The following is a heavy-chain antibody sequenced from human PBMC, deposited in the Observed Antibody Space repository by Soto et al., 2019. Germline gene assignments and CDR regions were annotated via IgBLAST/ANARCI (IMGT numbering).Heavy chain of an antibody. Sequence: PSETLSLTCTVSGGSVSSGSYYWSWIRQPPGKGLEWIGYIYYSGSTNYNPSLKSRVTISVDTSKNQFSLKLSSVTAADTAVYYCARDKEMGIVGARRVRWFDPWGQGTLVTVSS. CDR1: GGSVSSGSYY. CDR2: IYYSGST. J-gene: IGHJ5*02. CDR3: ARDKEMGIVGARRVRWFDP. V-gene: IGHV4-61*01. D-gene: IGHD1-26*01.